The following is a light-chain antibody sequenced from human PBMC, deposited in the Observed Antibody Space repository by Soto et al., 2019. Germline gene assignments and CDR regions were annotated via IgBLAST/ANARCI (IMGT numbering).Light chain of an antibody. J-gene: IGKJ3*01. CDR1: QGIRSY. CDR2: GAS. Sequence: DIQLTQSPFFLSASVGDRVTITCRASQGIRSYLAWYQQRPGKAPELLIYGASTLRTGVASRFSGSGSGTEFTLTISSLQSEDFATYFCQELNIFPPLFTFGPGTKVDI. V-gene: IGKV1-9*01. CDR3: QELNIFPPLFT.